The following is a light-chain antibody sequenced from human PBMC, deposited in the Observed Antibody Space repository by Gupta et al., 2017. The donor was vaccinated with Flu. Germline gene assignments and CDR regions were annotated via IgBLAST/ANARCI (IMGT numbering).Light chain of an antibody. CDR2: ATS. V-gene: IGKV3-15*01. CDR3: QHYIIRPRT. Sequence: PATLSVSPGGRVTLSCRASESVSSNVAWYQQRPGKTPRHLIYATSTRATAIPARFSGSGSGTEFTLTISSLQSEDFAVYYCQHYIIRPRTFGQGTKVEVK. J-gene: IGKJ1*01. CDR1: ESVSSN.